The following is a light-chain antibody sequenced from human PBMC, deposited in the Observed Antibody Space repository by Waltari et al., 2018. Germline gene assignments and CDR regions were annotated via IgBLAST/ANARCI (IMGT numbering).Light chain of an antibody. CDR1: SSSIGSYT. J-gene: IGLJ2*01. Sequence: QSVLTQPPSASGTPGQRVTISCSGSSSSIGSYTVNWYRQLPGTAPKLLIYSDTQRRSGVPDRFSGSKSGTSASLAISGLRSEDEGSYYCAAWDDSLKGPVFGGGTKLTVL. V-gene: IGLV1-44*01. CDR3: AAWDDSLKGPV. CDR2: SDT.